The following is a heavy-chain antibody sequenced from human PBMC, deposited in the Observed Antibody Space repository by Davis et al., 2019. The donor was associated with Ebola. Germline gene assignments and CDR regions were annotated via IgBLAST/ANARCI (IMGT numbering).Heavy chain of an antibody. V-gene: IGHV1-18*01. D-gene: IGHD5-18*01. CDR2: ISPYNGNT. J-gene: IGHJ5*02. Sequence: ASVKVSCKASGYTFISYGITWVRQAPGQGLEWMGWISPYNGNTDSAQKFQGRVTMTIDTSINTAYMELDRLKSDDTALYYCARGHTYGRWDDRFDPWGQGTLVTVSS. CDR3: ARGHTYGRWDDRFDP. CDR1: GYTFISYG.